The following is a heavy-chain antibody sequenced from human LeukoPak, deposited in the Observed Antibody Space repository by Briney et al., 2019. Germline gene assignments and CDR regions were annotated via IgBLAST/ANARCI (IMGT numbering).Heavy chain of an antibody. CDR3: VSFYETY. D-gene: IGHD2/OR15-2a*01. CDR1: GNYW. V-gene: IGHV3-74*01. Sequence: AGGSLRLSCAASGNYWMHWVRQVPGKGLVWVSHINSDGSWTSYADSVKGRFTISKDNAKNTVYLQMNSLRAKDTAVYYCVSFYETYWGRGTLVTVSS. J-gene: IGHJ4*02. CDR2: INSDGSWT.